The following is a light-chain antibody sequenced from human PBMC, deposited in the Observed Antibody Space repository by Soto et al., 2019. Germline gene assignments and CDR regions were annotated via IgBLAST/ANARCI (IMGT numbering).Light chain of an antibody. V-gene: IGKV3-11*01. J-gene: IGKJ5*01. CDR3: QQRSVWPPIT. Sequence: EIVLTQSPATLSLSPGDRATLSCRASQSVSSYFAWYQQKPGQAPRLLIYDASNRATGIPARFSGSGSGTDFTLTISSLEAEDFAVYYCQQRSVWPPITFGQGTRLEF. CDR1: QSVSSY. CDR2: DAS.